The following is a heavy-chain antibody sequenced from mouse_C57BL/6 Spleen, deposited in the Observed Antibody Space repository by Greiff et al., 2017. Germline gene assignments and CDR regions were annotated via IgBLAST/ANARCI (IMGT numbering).Heavy chain of an antibody. CDR3: AREERVRAMDY. CDR2: ISDGGSYT. V-gene: IGHV5-4*01. J-gene: IGHJ4*01. CDR1: GFTFSSYA. D-gene: IGHD2-13*01. Sequence: EVQRVESGGGLVKPGGSLKLSCAASGFTFSSYAMSWVRQTPEKRLEWVATISDGGSYTYYPDNVKGRFTISRDNAKNNLYLQMSHLKSEDTAMYYCAREERVRAMDYWGQGTSVTVSS.